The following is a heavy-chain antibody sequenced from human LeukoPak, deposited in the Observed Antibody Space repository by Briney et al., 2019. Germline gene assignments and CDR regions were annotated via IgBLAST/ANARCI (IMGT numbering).Heavy chain of an antibody. CDR2: INPNSGGT. D-gene: IGHD1-26*01. V-gene: IGHV1-2*02. J-gene: IGHJ4*02. CDR3: ARRGYEVGASTDFDY. Sequence: ASVKVSCKASGYTFTGYYMHWVRQAPGQGLEWMGWINPNSGGTNYAQKFQGRVTMTRDTSISTAYMELSRLTSDDTAIYYCARRGYEVGASTDFDYWGQGTLVTVSS. CDR1: GYTFTGYY.